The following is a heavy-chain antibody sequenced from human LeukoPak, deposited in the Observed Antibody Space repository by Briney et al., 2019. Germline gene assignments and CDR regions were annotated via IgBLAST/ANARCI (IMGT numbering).Heavy chain of an antibody. CDR2: INPNDGDT. Sequence: ASVKVSCKASGYTFTDYMHWVRQAPGQGFEWMGWINPNDGDTNYAQKFQGRVTMTRDTSISTTHMEVSRLRSDDTAVYYCARANFLYCSSTTCLFDYWGQGTLVTVSS. CDR3: ARANFLYCSSTTCLFDY. V-gene: IGHV1-2*02. CDR1: GYTFTDY. J-gene: IGHJ4*02. D-gene: IGHD2-2*01.